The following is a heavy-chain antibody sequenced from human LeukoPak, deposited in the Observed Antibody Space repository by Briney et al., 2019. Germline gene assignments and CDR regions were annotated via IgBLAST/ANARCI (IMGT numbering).Heavy chain of an antibody. V-gene: IGHV3-21*01. D-gene: IGHD3-10*01. CDR1: GFTFSSYS. CDR2: ISSSSSYI. Sequence: GGSLRLSCAASGFTFSSYSMNWVRQAPGKGLEWVSSISSSSSYIYYADSVKGRFTISRDNAKNSLYLQMNSLRAEDTAVYYCARDEAMVRGVIPTADYWGQGTLVTVSS. J-gene: IGHJ4*02. CDR3: ARDEAMVRGVIPTADY.